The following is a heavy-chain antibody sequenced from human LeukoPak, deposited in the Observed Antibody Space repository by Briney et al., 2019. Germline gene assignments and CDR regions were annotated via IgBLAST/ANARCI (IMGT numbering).Heavy chain of an antibody. D-gene: IGHD2-21*01. J-gene: IGHJ5*02. Sequence: SETLSLTCTVSGGSISSSSYYWGWIRQPPGKGLEWIGSIYYSGSTYYNPSLKSRVTISVDTSKNQFSLKLSSVTAADTAVYYCARQDRRTRILWWIGWFDPWGQGTLVTVSS. CDR1: GGSISSSSYY. CDR3: ARQDRRTRILWWIGWFDP. CDR2: IYYSGST. V-gene: IGHV4-39*01.